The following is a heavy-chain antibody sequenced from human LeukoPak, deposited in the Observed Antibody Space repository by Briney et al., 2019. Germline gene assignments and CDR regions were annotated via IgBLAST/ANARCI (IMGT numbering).Heavy chain of an antibody. CDR2: FYYSGST. CDR1: GGSFSGYY. Sequence: PSETLSLTCAVYGGSFSGYYWSWIRQPPGKGLEWIGYFYYSGSTTYNPSLKSRVTISVDTSKNQFSLNLSSVTAADTAVYYCARGFGDNVVRYFDYWGQGTLVTVSS. J-gene: IGHJ4*02. V-gene: IGHV4-59*01. CDR3: ARGFGDNVVRYFDY. D-gene: IGHD6-6*01.